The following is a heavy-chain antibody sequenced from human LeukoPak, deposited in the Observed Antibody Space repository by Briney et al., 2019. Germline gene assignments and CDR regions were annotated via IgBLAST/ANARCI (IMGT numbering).Heavy chain of an antibody. J-gene: IGHJ4*02. D-gene: IGHD2-15*01. CDR3: ARGRDMTPLAAYYSFVN. Sequence: SETLSLTCTVSGGSISGYYWTWIRQPAGKGLEWIGCVSDSGRAYYNPSLESRVTISLDTSNSQFSLKVTSVTAADTAVYYCARGRDMTPLAAYYSFVNWGQGTLVSVSS. CDR1: GGSISGYY. CDR2: VSDSGRA. V-gene: IGHV4-4*07.